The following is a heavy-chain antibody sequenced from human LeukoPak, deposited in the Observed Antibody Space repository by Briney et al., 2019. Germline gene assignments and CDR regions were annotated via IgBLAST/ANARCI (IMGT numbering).Heavy chain of an antibody. CDR1: GGSISSGGYY. Sequence: SQTLSLTCTVSGGSISSGGYYWSWIRQHPGKGLQWIGYIDYTGSTHYNPSLKSRVSMSVDTSKNQFSLKVASVTAADTAVYHCARARKGVPRFDYWGQGTLVTVSS. D-gene: IGHD3-16*01. J-gene: IGHJ4*02. CDR3: ARARKGVPRFDY. V-gene: IGHV4-31*03. CDR2: IDYTGST.